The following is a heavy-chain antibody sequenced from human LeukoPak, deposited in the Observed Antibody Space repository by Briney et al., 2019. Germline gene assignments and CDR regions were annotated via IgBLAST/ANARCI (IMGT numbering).Heavy chain of an antibody. CDR3: ARASYDFSEAFDI. J-gene: IGHJ3*02. V-gene: IGHV4-30-2*01. CDR1: GGSISSGGYS. D-gene: IGHD3-3*01. CDR2: IYHSGST. Sequence: PSETLSLTCAVSGGSISSGGYSWSWIRQPPGKGLEWIGYIYHSGSTYHNPSLKSRVTISVDRSKNQFSLKLSSVTAADTAVYYCARASYDFSEAFDIWGQGTMVTVSS.